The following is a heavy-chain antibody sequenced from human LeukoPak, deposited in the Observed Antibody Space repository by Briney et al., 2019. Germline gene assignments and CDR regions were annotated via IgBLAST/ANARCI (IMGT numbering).Heavy chain of an antibody. V-gene: IGHV4-4*07. D-gene: IGHD3-10*01. J-gene: IGHJ4*02. CDR2: IYTSGST. CDR3: ARGPMVRGANDY. Sequence: SETLSLTCTVSGGSISSYYWSWIRQPAGKGLEWIGRIYTSGSTNYNPSLKSRVTISVDTSKNQFSLKLSSVTAADTAVYYCARGPMVRGANDYWGQGTLVTVSS. CDR1: GGSISSYY.